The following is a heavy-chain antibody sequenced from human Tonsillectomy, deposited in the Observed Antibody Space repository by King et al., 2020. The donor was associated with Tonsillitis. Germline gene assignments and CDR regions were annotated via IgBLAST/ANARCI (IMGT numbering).Heavy chain of an antibody. V-gene: IGHV4-61*02. CDR3: ARGRLVGGGFDY. CDR1: GGSISSGSYY. D-gene: IGHD3-10*01. J-gene: IGHJ4*02. Sequence: QLQESGPGLVKPSQTLSLTCTVSGGSISSGSYYWSWIRQPAGKGLEWIGRIYSSGSTNYNPPLESRVTMSVDTSENQFSLKLSSVTAADTAVYYCARGRLVGGGFDYWGQGTPVTVSS. CDR2: IYSSGST.